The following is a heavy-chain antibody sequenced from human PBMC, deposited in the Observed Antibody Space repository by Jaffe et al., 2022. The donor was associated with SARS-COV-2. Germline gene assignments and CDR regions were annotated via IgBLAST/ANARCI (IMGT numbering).Heavy chain of an antibody. Sequence: EVQLLEYGGGLVQPGGSLRLSCAASGFTFSTCSMGWVRQAPGKGLEWVSSISSSGGGTYYADSVRGRFTISRDNSKNTLYLQMNSLRADDTALYYCAKGSPVVRESDYWGQGTLVTVSS. D-gene: IGHD3-10*01. CDR1: GFTFSTCS. J-gene: IGHJ4*02. CDR3: AKGSPVVRESDY. CDR2: ISSSGGGT. V-gene: IGHV3-23*01.